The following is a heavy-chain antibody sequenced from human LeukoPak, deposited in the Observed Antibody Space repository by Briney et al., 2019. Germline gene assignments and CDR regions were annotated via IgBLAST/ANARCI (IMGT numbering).Heavy chain of an antibody. Sequence: ASVKVSCKASGYTFTSYYMHWVRQAPGQGLEWMGIINPSGGSTSYAQKFQGRVTMTRDTSTSTVYMELSSLRSEDTAVYYCARDRTATVTIGRPQKYYYGVDVWGQGTTVTVSS. J-gene: IGHJ6*02. V-gene: IGHV1-46*01. CDR2: INPSGGST. CDR3: ARDRTATVTIGRPQKYYYGVDV. CDR1: GYTFTSYY. D-gene: IGHD4-17*01.